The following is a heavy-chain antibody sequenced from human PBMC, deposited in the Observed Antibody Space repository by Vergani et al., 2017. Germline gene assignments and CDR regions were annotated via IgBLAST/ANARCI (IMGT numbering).Heavy chain of an antibody. Sequence: QVQLVESGGNLVQPGRSLRLSCAAAGFKFSNFGMHWVRQVPGKGLEWVAFISYNGGNQYYADSVQGRFTISRDNTKNILYLQMSSLRVEDTALYYCAKARDPNCKGGNCYSYYYGLDLWGQGTTVTVSS. J-gene: IGHJ6*02. D-gene: IGHD2-15*01. V-gene: IGHV3-33*05. CDR3: AKARDPNCKGGNCYSYYYGLDL. CDR1: GFKFSNFG. CDR2: ISYNGGNQ.